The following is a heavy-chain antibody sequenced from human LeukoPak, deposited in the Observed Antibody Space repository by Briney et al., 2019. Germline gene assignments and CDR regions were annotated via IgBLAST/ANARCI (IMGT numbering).Heavy chain of an antibody. CDR1: GGSISSGGYY. V-gene: IGHV4-61*08. CDR2: IYHSGST. D-gene: IGHD3-3*01. CDR3: AGRITIFGVVDY. J-gene: IGHJ4*02. Sequence: PSETLSLTCTVSGGSISSGGYYWSWIRQPPGKGLEWIGYIYHSGSTNYNPSLKSRVTISVDTSKNQFSLKLSSVTAADTAVYYCAGRITIFGVVDYWGQGTLVTVSS.